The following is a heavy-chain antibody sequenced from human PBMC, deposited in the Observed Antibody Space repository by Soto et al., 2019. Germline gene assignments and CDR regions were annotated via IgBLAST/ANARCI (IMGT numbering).Heavy chain of an antibody. CDR1: GFTVSSNY. Sequence: PGGSLRLSCAASGFTVSSNYMSWVRQAPGKGLEWVSVIYSGGSTYYADSVKGRFTISRDNSKNTLYLQMNSLRAEDTAVYYCARVGAYCGGDCKNWFDPWGKGTLVTVSS. D-gene: IGHD2-21*02. CDR2: IYSGGST. J-gene: IGHJ5*02. V-gene: IGHV3-53*01. CDR3: ARVGAYCGGDCKNWFDP.